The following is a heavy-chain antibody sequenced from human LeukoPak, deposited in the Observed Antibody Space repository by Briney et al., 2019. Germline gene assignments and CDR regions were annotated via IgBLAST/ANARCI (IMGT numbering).Heavy chain of an antibody. D-gene: IGHD3-10*01. J-gene: IGHJ4*02. CDR2: IYTSGST. V-gene: IGHV4-61*02. CDR3: ARDGPSGGYYFDY. Sequence: SETLSLTCTVSGGSISSGSYYWSWIRQPAGKGLEWIGRIYTSGSTNYNPSLKSRVTISVDTSKNQFSLKLSSVTAADTAVYYCARDGPSGGYYFDYWGQGTLVTVSP. CDR1: GGSISSGSYY.